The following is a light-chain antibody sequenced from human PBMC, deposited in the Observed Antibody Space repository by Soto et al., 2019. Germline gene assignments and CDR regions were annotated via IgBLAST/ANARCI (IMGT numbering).Light chain of an antibody. V-gene: IGKV3-20*01. CDR1: QSVSSSY. CDR2: GAS. Sequence: EIVLTQSPGTLSLSTGERATLSCRASQSVSSSYLAWYQQKPGQAPRLLIYGASSRATGIPDRFSGSGSGTDFTLTISRLEPEDFAVYYCQQYGSSLDFGGGTKVEIK. CDR3: QQYGSSLD. J-gene: IGKJ4*01.